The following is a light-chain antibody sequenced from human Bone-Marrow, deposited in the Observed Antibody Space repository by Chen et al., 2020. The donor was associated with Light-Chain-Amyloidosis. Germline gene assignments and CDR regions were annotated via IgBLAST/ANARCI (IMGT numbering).Light chain of an antibody. Sequence: SYELTQPPSVSVSPGQTARITCSGDDLPTKYAYWYQQKPGQAPVLVIHRDTERPSGISERFSGSSSGTTATVTLSGVQAEDEDDYHCQSADSSGTYEVIFGGGTKLTVL. V-gene: IGLV3-25*03. CDR1: DLPTKY. CDR3: QSADSSGTYEVI. CDR2: RDT. J-gene: IGLJ2*01.